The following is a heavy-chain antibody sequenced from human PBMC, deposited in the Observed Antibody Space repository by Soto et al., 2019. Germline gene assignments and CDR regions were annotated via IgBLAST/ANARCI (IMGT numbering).Heavy chain of an antibody. V-gene: IGHV4-4*07. Sequence: LSLTCTVSGGSISSYYWSWIRQPAGKGLEWIGRIYTSGSTNYNPSLKSRVTMSVDTSKNQFSLKLSSVTAADTAVYYCARGPGGIAAADLFDYWGQGTLVTVSS. CDR3: ARGPGGIAAADLFDY. CDR1: GGSISSYY. D-gene: IGHD6-13*01. J-gene: IGHJ4*02. CDR2: IYTSGST.